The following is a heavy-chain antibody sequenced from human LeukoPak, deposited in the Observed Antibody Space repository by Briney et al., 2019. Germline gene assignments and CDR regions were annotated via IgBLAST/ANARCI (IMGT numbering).Heavy chain of an antibody. V-gene: IGHV3-23*01. CDR2: ISGSGGGT. CDR3: AKDHAPIPLSTVTTG. D-gene: IGHD4-17*01. J-gene: IGHJ4*02. CDR1: GFTFSSYA. Sequence: PGGSLRLSCAASGFTFSSYAMSWVRQAPGKGLEWVSAISGSGGGTYYADSVKGRFTISRDNSKNTLYLQMNSLRAEDTAVYYCAKDHAPIPLSTVTTGWGQGTLVTVSS.